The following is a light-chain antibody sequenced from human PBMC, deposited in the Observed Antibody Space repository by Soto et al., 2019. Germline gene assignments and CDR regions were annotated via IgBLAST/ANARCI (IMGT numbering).Light chain of an antibody. Sequence: FQMTQYPSTLSASVGDSVTITCRASENIRVWLAWYQQKPGKAPKLLIYKASTLQTGVPPRFSGSGSVTEFTLTLSSLQPDDFATYYCQQYHDLYTFGQGTRLEI. CDR1: ENIRVW. CDR2: KAS. CDR3: QQYHDLYT. V-gene: IGKV1-5*03. J-gene: IGKJ5*01.